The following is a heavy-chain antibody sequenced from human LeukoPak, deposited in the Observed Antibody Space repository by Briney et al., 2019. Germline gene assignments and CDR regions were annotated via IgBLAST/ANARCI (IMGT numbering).Heavy chain of an antibody. CDR3: TTDWDANYDPVWDPPAPIDY. CDR2: IKSKTDGGTT. D-gene: IGHD3-22*01. J-gene: IGHJ4*02. V-gene: IGHV3-15*01. CDR1: GFTFSNAW. Sequence: GGSLRLSCAASGFTFSNAWMSWVRQAPGKGLEWVGRIKSKTDGGTTDYAAPVKGRFTISRDDSKNTLYLQMNSLKTEDTAVYYCTTDWDANYDPVWDPPAPIDYWGQGTLVTVSS.